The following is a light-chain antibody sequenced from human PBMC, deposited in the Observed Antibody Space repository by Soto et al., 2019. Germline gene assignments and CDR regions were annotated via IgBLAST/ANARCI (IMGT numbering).Light chain of an antibody. CDR2: EGS. V-gene: IGLV2-23*01. CDR1: SSDVGSYNL. Sequence: QSALTQPASVSGSPGQSITISCTGTSSDVGSYNLVSWYQQHPGKAPKLMIYEGSKRPSGVSNRFSGSKSGNTASLTISGLQAEDEDDYYCCSYAGSSTLDVFGTGTKLTVL. J-gene: IGLJ1*01. CDR3: CSYAGSSTLDV.